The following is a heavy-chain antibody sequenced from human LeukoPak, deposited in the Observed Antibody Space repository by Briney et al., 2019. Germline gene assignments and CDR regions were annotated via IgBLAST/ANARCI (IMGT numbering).Heavy chain of an antibody. D-gene: IGHD3-10*01. CDR3: ASGRDYYGSGSYNSDP. J-gene: IGHJ5*02. CDR1: GFTFSSYS. Sequence: GGSLRLSCAASGFTFSSYSMNWVRQAPGKGLEWVSSISSSSSYIYYADSVKGRLTISRDNAKNSLYLQMNSLRAEDTAVYYCASGRDYYGSGSYNSDPWGQGTLVTVSS. CDR2: ISSSSSYI. V-gene: IGHV3-21*01.